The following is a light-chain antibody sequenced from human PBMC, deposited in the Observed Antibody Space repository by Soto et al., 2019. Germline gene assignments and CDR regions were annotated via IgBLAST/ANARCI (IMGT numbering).Light chain of an antibody. V-gene: IGKV1-5*03. CDR2: KAS. Sequence: DITMSQSPSTLSAPVGDRVTIPCRASQSLSSCLAWYQQKPGKAPKLLIYKASSLESGVPSRFSGSGSGTEFTLTISCLHPDDFATYYCQRYNICPQTFGGGAKVDIK. CDR1: QSLSSC. CDR3: QRYNICPQT. J-gene: IGKJ4*01.